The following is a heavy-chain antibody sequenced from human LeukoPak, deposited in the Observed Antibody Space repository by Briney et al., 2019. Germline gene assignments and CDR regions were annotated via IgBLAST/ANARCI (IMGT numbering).Heavy chain of an antibody. J-gene: IGHJ5*02. CDR2: IWYDGSNK. D-gene: IGHD3-22*01. CDR3: AKGLYYYDSSGYSP. Sequence: GGSLRLSCAASGFTFSSYGMHWVRQAPGKGLEWVAVIWYDGSNKYYADSVKGRFTISRDNSKNTLYLQMNSLRAEDTAVYYCAKGLYYYDSSGYSPWGQGTLVTVSS. CDR1: GFTFSSYG. V-gene: IGHV3-33*06.